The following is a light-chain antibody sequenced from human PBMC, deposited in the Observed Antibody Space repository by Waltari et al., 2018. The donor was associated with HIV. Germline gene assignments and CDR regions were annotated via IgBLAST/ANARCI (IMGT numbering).Light chain of an antibody. CDR1: QSVSSTY. Sequence: EIELTQSPGTLSLSPGEGATLSCRASQSVSSTYLAWYQQKPGQAPRLLIYGASSRATGIPDRFSGSGSGTDFTLTISRLEPEDFAVYYCQQYGSSPLTFGPGTKVDIK. J-gene: IGKJ3*01. CDR3: QQYGSSPLT. CDR2: GAS. V-gene: IGKV3-20*01.